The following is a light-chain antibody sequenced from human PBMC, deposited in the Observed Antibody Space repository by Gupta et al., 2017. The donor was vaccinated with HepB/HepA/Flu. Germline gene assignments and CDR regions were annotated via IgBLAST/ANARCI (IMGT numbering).Light chain of an antibody. Sequence: SSELTQPPSVSVSPGQTASITCSGDTLGDKYACWYQQKPGQAPVLVIYKDHKRTAGIPERFSGSNSGTTATLTISGTQAMDEDDYYCQAWDSSTVVFGGGTTLTVL. V-gene: IGLV3-1*01. CDR1: TLGDKY. CDR2: KDH. CDR3: QAWDSSTVV. J-gene: IGLJ2*01.